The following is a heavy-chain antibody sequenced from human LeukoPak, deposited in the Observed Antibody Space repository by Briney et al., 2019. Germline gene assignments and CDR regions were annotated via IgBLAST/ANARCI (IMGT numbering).Heavy chain of an antibody. CDR2: IKQDGSEK. D-gene: IGHD5-24*01. J-gene: IGHJ4*02. CDR3: ARRGDGYSHYDY. Sequence: GGSLRLSCAASGFTFSRYWMSWVRQAPGKGLEWVANIKQDGSEKHYVDSVKGRVTISRDNAKNFLFLQMDSLRAEDTALYYCARRGDGYSHYDYWGQGTLVTVSS. V-gene: IGHV3-7*04. CDR1: GFTFSRYW.